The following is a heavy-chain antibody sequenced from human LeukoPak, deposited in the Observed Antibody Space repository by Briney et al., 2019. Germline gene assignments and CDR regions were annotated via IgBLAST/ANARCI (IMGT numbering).Heavy chain of an antibody. J-gene: IGHJ4*02. CDR3: AKGPYSSSWFEY. Sequence: GGSLRLSCAASGFTFSSYGMHWVRQAPGKGLEWVAVISYDGSNKYYADSVKGRFTISRDNSKNTLYLQMNSLRAEDTAVYYCAKGPYSSSWFEYWGRGTLVTVSS. D-gene: IGHD6-13*01. CDR2: ISYDGSNK. V-gene: IGHV3-30*18. CDR1: GFTFSSYG.